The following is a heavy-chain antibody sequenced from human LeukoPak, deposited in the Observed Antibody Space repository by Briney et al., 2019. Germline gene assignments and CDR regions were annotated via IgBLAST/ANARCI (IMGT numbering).Heavy chain of an antibody. Sequence: ASVKVSCKASGYTFTGYYMHWVRQAPGQGLEWMGWINPNSGGTNYAQKFQGRVTMTRDTSISTAYMELSRLRSDDTAVYYCARVVVVISPRGYYMDVWGKGTTVTVSS. CDR2: INPNSGGT. CDR3: ARVVVVISPRGYYMDV. CDR1: GYTFTGYY. J-gene: IGHJ6*03. D-gene: IGHD3-22*01. V-gene: IGHV1-2*02.